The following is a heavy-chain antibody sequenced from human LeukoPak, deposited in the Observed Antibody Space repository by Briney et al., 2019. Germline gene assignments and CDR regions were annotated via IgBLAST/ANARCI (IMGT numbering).Heavy chain of an antibody. CDR3: ARVGYCSSTSCYAPYYYYGMDV. D-gene: IGHD2-2*01. V-gene: IGHV4-34*01. J-gene: IGHJ6*02. CDR1: GGSFSGYY. CDR2: INHSGST. Sequence: PSETLSLTCAVYGGSFSGYYWSWIRQPPGKGLEWIGEINHSGSTNYNPSLKSRVTISVDTSKNQFSLKLSSVTAADTAVYYCARVGYCSSTSCYAPYYYYGMDVWGQGTTVTVSS.